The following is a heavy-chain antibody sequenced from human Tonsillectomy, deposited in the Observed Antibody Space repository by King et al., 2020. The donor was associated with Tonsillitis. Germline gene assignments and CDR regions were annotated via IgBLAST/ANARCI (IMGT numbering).Heavy chain of an antibody. D-gene: IGHD5-24*01. CDR3: TAGRDFDY. V-gene: IGHV3-73*02. J-gene: IGHJ4*02. Sequence: VQLVESGGGLVQPGGSLKLSCAASGFTFSGAVMHWVRQASGKGLEWVGQIRSKAKNYATAYAASVKGRFTISRDDAESTAYLQMNGLETDDTAIYSCTAGRDFDYWGQGTLVTVSS. CDR1: GFTFSGAV. CDR2: IRSKAKNYAT.